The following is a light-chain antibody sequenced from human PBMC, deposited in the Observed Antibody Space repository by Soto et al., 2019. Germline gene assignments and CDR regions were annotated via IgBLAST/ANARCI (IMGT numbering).Light chain of an antibody. V-gene: IGLV2-14*03. CDR3: CAYTGDRNVL. CDR1: SNDIGGYNY. Sequence: QSALTQPASVSGSPGQSITIFCTGTSNDIGGYNYVSWYQQHPGRAPTLIIYELSRRPSGTSNRFSGSRSGNTASLTISGLQVEDEAHYYCCAYTGDRNVLFGGGTKVTVL. J-gene: IGLJ2*01. CDR2: ELS.